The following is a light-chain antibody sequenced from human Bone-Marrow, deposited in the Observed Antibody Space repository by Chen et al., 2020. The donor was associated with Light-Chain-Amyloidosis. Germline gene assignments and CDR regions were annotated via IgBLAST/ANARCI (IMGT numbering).Light chain of an antibody. CDR1: SSDVGGDNH. J-gene: IGLJ1*01. V-gene: IGLV2-14*01. CDR2: EVT. Sequence: QSALTPPASVSGSPGQSITISCPGTSSDVGGDNHVSWYQQHPDKAPKIMIYEVTTRPSWVPDRFSGSKSDNTASLTISGLQTEDEADYFCSSYTITNTLVFGSGTRVTVL. CDR3: SSYTITNTLV.